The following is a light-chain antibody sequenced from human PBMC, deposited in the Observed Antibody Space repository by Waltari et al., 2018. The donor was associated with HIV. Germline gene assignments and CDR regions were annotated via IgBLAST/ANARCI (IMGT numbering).Light chain of an antibody. J-gene: IGLJ2*01. CDR2: GNS. V-gene: IGLV1-40*01. CDR3: QSYDSSLSGYGV. CDR1: SSNTGAGSA. Sequence: QSVLTQPPSVSGAPGQRVTISCTGSSSNTGAGSAVHWYQQLPGTAPKLLIYGNSNRPSGVPDRFSGSKSGTSASLAITGLQAEDEADYYCQSYDSSLSGYGVFGGGTKLTVL.